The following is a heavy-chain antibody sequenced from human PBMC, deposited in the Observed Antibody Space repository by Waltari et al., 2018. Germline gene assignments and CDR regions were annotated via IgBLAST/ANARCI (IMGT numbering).Heavy chain of an antibody. J-gene: IGHJ4*02. V-gene: IGHV1-2*06. CDR2: INPNSGGT. CDR1: GYPFSASY. CDR3: ARGYGSAWYAVGDC. Sequence: QVQLLQSGAEAKEPGASVKVSCKASGYPFSASYIHSARQAPGQGLEWMGRINPNSGGTNSAQKFQGRVTLTRDTSISTAYMELSRLTSDDPAVYYCARGYGSAWYAVGDCWGQGTLVTVSS. D-gene: IGHD6-19*01.